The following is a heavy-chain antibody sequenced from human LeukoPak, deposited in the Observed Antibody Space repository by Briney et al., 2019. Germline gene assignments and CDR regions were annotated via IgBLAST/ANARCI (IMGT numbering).Heavy chain of an antibody. Sequence: PSETLSLTCAVSGYSISSGYYWGWIRQPPGEGLEWIGSIDHSGSTYYNPSLKSRVTISVDTSKNQFSLKLSSVTAADTAVYYCARGSDPNSYYYYMDFWGKGTAFTVSS. CDR2: IDHSGST. CDR3: ARGSDPNSYYYYMDF. V-gene: IGHV4-38-2*01. D-gene: IGHD1-1*01. CDR1: GYSISSGYY. J-gene: IGHJ6*03.